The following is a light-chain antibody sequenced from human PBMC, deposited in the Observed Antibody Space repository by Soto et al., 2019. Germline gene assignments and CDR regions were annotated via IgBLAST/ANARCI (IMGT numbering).Light chain of an antibody. CDR1: ETVASNY. Sequence: DIVLTQSPGTLSLSPLQRATLSCRASETVASNYLAWYQHKPGQAPRLLFFGASSRATGIPDRFSGGGSGADFTLTITRVEPEDFAVYYCHQYGRSPWTIGQGTKV. V-gene: IGKV3-20*01. CDR3: HQYGRSPWT. J-gene: IGKJ1*01. CDR2: GAS.